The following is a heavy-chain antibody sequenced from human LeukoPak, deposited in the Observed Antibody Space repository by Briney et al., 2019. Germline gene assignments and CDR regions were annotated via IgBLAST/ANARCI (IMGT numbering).Heavy chain of an antibody. Sequence: GGSLRLSCAASGLTVSSNYMSWVRQAPGKGLEWVSVIYSGGNTDYADSVKGRFTISRDNSRNTVYLQMNSLRAEHTAVYYCATHFWSGYSPFDYWGQGTLVTVSS. J-gene: IGHJ4*02. CDR2: IYSGGNT. CDR3: ATHFWSGYSPFDY. V-gene: IGHV3-66*04. CDR1: GLTVSSNY. D-gene: IGHD3-3*01.